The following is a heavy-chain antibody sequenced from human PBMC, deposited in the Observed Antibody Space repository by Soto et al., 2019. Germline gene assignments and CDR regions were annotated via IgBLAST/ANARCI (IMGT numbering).Heavy chain of an antibody. Sequence: QVQLVQSGAEVKKPGASVKVSCKASGYTFTSYDINWVRQATGQGLEWMGWMNPNSGNTGYARKFLGIVTTSRITTISIAYLALISLRSEDKAVYYCAKSTNDYGDRHWGQGTLVTVSS. V-gene: IGHV1-8*01. CDR3: AKSTNDYGDRH. CDR2: MNPNSGNT. D-gene: IGHD4-17*01. J-gene: IGHJ1*01. CDR1: GYTFTSYD.